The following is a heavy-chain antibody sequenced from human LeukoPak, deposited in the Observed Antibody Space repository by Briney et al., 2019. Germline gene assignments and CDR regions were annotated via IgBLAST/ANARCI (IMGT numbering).Heavy chain of an antibody. V-gene: IGHV1-18*01. J-gene: IGHJ4*02. Sequence: ASVKVSCKASGYTFTSYGISWVRQAPGQGLEWMGWISAYNGNTNYAQKLQGRVTMTTDTSTSTAYMELSRLRSDDTAVYYCARALRGYSYGFASVGYWGQGTLVTVSS. CDR1: GYTFTSYG. CDR2: ISAYNGNT. D-gene: IGHD5-18*01. CDR3: ARALRGYSYGFASVGY.